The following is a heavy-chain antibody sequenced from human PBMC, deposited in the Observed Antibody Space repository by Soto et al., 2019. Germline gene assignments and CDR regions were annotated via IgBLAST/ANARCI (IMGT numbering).Heavy chain of an antibody. V-gene: IGHV4-34*01. D-gene: IGHD5-18*01. CDR3: ARGQRNTAMLLSQYYYYGMDV. CDR2: INHSGST. J-gene: IGHJ6*02. Sequence: SETLSLTCAVYGGSFSGHYWSWIRQPPGKGLERVGEINHSGSTNYNPSLKSRVTISVDTSKNQFSLKLSSVTAADTAVYYCARGQRNTAMLLSQYYYYGMDVWGQGTTVTVSS. CDR1: GGSFSGHY.